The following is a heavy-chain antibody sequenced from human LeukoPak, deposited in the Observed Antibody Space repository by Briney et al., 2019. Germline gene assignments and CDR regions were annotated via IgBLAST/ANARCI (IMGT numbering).Heavy chain of an antibody. Sequence: GGSLRLSCAASGFTFNNYGMHWVRQAPGKGLEWVAFIRYNGNNQYYADSVKGRFTISRDNSKNTLYLQMNSLKGDDTAVYYCAKDPDFNGGTLDSWGQGTLVTVSS. CDR2: IRYNGNNQ. V-gene: IGHV3-30*02. D-gene: IGHD4-23*01. CDR1: GFTFNNYG. J-gene: IGHJ4*02. CDR3: AKDPDFNGGTLDS.